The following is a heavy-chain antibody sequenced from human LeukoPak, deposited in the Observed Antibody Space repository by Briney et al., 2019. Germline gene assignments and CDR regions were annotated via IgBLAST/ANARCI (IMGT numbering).Heavy chain of an antibody. CDR3: ARDRITMVREDAFDI. D-gene: IGHD3-10*01. Sequence: GASVKVSCKVSGYTLTELSMHWVRQAPGKGLEWMGGFDPEDGETIYAQKFQGRVTMTTDTSTSTAYMELRSLRSDDTAVYYCARDRITMVREDAFDIWGQGTMVTVSS. V-gene: IGHV1-24*01. J-gene: IGHJ3*02. CDR2: FDPEDGET. CDR1: GYTLTELS.